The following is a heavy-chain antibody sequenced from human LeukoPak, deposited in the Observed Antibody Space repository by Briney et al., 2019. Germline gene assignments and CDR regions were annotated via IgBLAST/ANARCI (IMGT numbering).Heavy chain of an antibody. CDR3: ARGVVTDDYYMDV. CDR2: LYTNDNT. J-gene: IGHJ6*03. D-gene: IGHD2-21*02. Sequence: PSETLSLTCSVSGGSISSGRYYWTWIRQPAGKGLEWIGRLYTNDNTNYHPSLESRVSISVDTSKSQFYLQLTSVTAADAAVYFCARGVVTDDYYMDVWGKGITVIVSS. V-gene: IGHV4-61*02. CDR1: GGSISSGRYY.